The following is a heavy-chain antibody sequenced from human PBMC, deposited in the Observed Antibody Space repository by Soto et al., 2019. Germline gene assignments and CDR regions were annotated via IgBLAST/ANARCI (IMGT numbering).Heavy chain of an antibody. J-gene: IGHJ4*02. CDR2: ISYDGSNK. D-gene: IGHD6-13*01. CDR3: ARRAGTYDY. CDR1: GFTFSSYA. Sequence: QVQLVESGGGVVQPGRSLRLSCAASGFTFSSYAMHWVRQAPGKGLEWVAVISYDGSNKYYADSVKGRFTISRDNSKNTLNLQMNSLRAEDTAVYYCARRAGTYDYWGQGTLVTVSS. V-gene: IGHV3-30-3*01.